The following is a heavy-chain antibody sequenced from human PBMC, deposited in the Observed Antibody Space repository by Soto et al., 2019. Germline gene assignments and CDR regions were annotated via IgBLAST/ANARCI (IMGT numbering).Heavy chain of an antibody. CDR3: VTEEYYYDSSGRRRYYFDY. D-gene: IGHD3-22*01. J-gene: IGHJ4*02. CDR2: ISGSGGST. V-gene: IGHV3-23*01. Sequence: EVQLLESGGGLVQPGGSLRLSCAASGFTFSSYAMSWVRQAPGKGLEWVSAISGSGGSTYYADSVKGRFTISRDNSKNTLYLQMNSLRAEDTAVYYCVTEEYYYDSSGRRRYYFDYWGQGTLVTVSS. CDR1: GFTFSSYA.